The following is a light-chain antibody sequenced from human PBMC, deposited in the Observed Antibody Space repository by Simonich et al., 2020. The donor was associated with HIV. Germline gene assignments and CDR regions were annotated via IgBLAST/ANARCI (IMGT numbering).Light chain of an antibody. V-gene: IGKV3-15*01. CDR1: QRVSSN. CDR3: QQLSSDPT. Sequence: EIVMTQSPATLSVSPGERATLSCRASQRVSSNLAWYQQKPGQAPRLLIYGASTRATGIPARFSGSGSGTEFTLTISSMQSEDFAVYYCQQLSSDPTFGQGTKLEIK. CDR2: GAS. J-gene: IGKJ2*01.